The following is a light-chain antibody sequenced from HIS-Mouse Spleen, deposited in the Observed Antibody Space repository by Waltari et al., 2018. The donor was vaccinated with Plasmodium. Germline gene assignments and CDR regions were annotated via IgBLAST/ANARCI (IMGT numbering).Light chain of an antibody. V-gene: IGLV3-25*03. Sequence: SYELTQPPSVSVSPGQTARITCSGAALPKQYAYWYQQKPVQAPVLVIYKDSERPAGIPERVSGSSSGTTVTLTISGVQAEDEADYYCQSADSSGTYRVFGGGTKLTVL. J-gene: IGLJ2*01. CDR2: KDS. CDR1: ALPKQY. CDR3: QSADSSGTYRV.